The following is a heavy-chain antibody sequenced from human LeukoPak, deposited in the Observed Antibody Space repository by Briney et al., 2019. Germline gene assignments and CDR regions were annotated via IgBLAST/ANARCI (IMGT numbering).Heavy chain of an antibody. Sequence: GGSLRLSCAASGFTFSDYYMSWLRQAPGKGLEWVSYISSSGSTIYYADSVKGRFTISRDNAKNSLYLQMNSLRAEGTAVYYCARKRRDGYNIYYFDYWGQGTLVTVSS. CDR3: ARKRRDGYNIYYFDY. D-gene: IGHD5-24*01. CDR1: GFTFSDYY. V-gene: IGHV3-11*04. CDR2: ISSSGSTI. J-gene: IGHJ4*02.